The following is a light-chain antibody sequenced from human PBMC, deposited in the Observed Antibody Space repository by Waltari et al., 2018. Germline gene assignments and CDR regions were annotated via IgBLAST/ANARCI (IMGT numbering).Light chain of an antibody. CDR2: VNSDGSH. Sequence: QLMLTQSPSASASLGASVKLTCTLSSGHSSYAIAWHQQQPEKGPRYLMKVNSDGSHIKGDGSPDRFSGSSSGAERYLTSSSLQSEDEADYYCQTGGFGIWVFGGGTKLTVL. CDR1: SGHSSYA. CDR3: QTGGFGIWV. J-gene: IGLJ3*02. V-gene: IGLV4-69*01.